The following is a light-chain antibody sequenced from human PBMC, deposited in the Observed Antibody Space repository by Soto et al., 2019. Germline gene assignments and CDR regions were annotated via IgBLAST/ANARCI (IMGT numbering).Light chain of an antibody. CDR2: EVS. Sequence: QSVLTQPAFVSGSPGQSITIPCTGTSSDVGGYSYVSWYQHPPGKAPKLMISEVSNRPSGVPDRFFGSRSGTSASLAISDLQSDDEADYFCSSCDDSLNDPGVLFGGGTKLTVL. CDR1: SSDVGGYSY. CDR3: SSCDDSLNDPGVL. V-gene: IGLV2-14*01. J-gene: IGLJ2*01.